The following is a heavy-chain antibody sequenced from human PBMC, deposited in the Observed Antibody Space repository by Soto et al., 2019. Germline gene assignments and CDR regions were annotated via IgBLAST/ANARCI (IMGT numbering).Heavy chain of an antibody. CDR3: ARDSALSYCSGGSCYSNYYYGMDV. Sequence: PSETLSLTCTVSCGSISSYYWSWIRQPAGKGLEWIGRIYTSGSTNYNPSLKSRVTMSVDTSKNQFSLKLSSVTAADTAVYYCARDSALSYCSGGSCYSNYYYGMDVWGQGTTVTVSS. CDR2: IYTSGST. CDR1: CGSISSYY. D-gene: IGHD2-15*01. V-gene: IGHV4-4*07. J-gene: IGHJ6*02.